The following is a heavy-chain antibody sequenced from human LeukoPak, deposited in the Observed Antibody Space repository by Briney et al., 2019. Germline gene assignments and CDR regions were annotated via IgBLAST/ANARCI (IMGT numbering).Heavy chain of an antibody. CDR3: ARVGRGGSSGTFYGT. CDR2: IKEDGSEK. V-gene: IGHV3-7*05. D-gene: IGHD3-10*01. Sequence: PGGSLRLSCAASGFMFSNYWMSWVRQAPGKGLEWVANIKEDGSEKYYVDSVKGRFTISRDDAQSSLYLQMNSLRAEDTAVYYCARVGRGGSSGTFYGTWGQGTLVTVSS. CDR1: GFMFSNYW. J-gene: IGHJ4*02.